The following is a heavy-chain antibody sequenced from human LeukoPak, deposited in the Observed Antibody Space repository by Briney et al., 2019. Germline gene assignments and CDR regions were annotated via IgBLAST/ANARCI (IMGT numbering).Heavy chain of an antibody. CDR1: GFTFSSYS. CDR2: ISSSSSTI. Sequence: PGGSLRLSCAASGFTFSSYSVNWVRQAPGKGLEWVSYISSSSSTIYYADSVKGRFTISRDNAKNSLFLQMNSLRDEDTAVFYCAREGPRDPDAIDIWGQGTMVTVSS. J-gene: IGHJ3*02. V-gene: IGHV3-48*02. CDR3: AREGPRDPDAIDI.